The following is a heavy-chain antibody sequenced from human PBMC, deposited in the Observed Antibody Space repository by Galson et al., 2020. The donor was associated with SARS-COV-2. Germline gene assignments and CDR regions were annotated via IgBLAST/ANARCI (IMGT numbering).Heavy chain of an antibody. D-gene: IGHD3-9*01. V-gene: IGHV1-2*02. CDR1: GYTFTGYY. Sequence: ASVKVSCKASGYTFTGYYMHWVRQAPGQGLEWMGWINPNSGGTNYAQKFQCRVTMTRDTSISTAYMELSRLRSDDTAVYYCARVLLGGSYYDILTGYYIGFDYWGQGTLVTVSS. CDR2: INPNSGGT. CDR3: ARVLLGGSYYDILTGYYIGFDY. J-gene: IGHJ4*02.